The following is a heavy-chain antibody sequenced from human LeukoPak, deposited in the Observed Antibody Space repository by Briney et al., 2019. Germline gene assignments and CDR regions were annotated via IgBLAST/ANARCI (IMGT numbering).Heavy chain of an antibody. Sequence: GGSLRLSCAASGFTFSNHAMSWVRQAPGKGLEWVSGISGSGGSTYYAGSVKGRFTISRGDSQNTLFLQMSSLRAEDTAVYYCVRGASGWSLGYWGQGTLVTVSS. D-gene: IGHD6-19*01. CDR1: GFTFSNHA. J-gene: IGHJ4*02. CDR3: VRGASGWSLGY. V-gene: IGHV3-23*01. CDR2: ISGSGGST.